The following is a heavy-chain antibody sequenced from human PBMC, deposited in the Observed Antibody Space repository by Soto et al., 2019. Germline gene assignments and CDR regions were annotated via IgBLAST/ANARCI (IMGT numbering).Heavy chain of an antibody. CDR1: GFTFSPHA. Sequence: QVQLVESGGGVVQPGRSLRLSCAASGFTFSPHAMHWVRQGPGKGLEWVAVISYEGSNKYYADSVKGRFTISRDNSKNTLYLQMNSLRAEDTAVYYCARERNTGYDYFYYYGMDVWGQGTTVTVSS. CDR2: ISYEGSNK. D-gene: IGHD5-18*01. V-gene: IGHV3-30-3*01. J-gene: IGHJ6*02. CDR3: ARERNTGYDYFYYYGMDV.